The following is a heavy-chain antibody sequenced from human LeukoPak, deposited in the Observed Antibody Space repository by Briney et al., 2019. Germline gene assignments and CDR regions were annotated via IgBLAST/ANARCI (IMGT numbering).Heavy chain of an antibody. J-gene: IGHJ4*02. CDR3: ARGRAYSSGCFDY. V-gene: IGHV4-61*01. Sequence: SETLSLTCAVSGGSISSSSYYWSWIRQPPGKGLEWIGYIYYSGSTNYNPSLKSRVTISVDTSKNQFSLKLSSVTAADTAVYYCARGRAYSSGCFDYWGRGTLVTVSS. CDR1: GGSISSSSYY. CDR2: IYYSGST. D-gene: IGHD6-19*01.